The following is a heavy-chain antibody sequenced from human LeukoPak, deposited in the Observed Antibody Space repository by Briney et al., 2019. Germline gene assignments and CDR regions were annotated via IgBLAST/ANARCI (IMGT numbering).Heavy chain of an antibody. V-gene: IGHV5-51*01. CDR1: GYSFTSYW. Sequence: GESLKISCKGSGYSFTSYWIGRVRQMPGKGLEWMGIIYPGDSDTRYSPSFQGQVTISVDKSINTAYLQWSSLKASDTAMYYCARRYDSSGYYPLRAFDIWGQGTMVTVSS. J-gene: IGHJ3*02. CDR3: ARRYDSSGYYPLRAFDI. D-gene: IGHD3-22*01. CDR2: IYPGDSDT.